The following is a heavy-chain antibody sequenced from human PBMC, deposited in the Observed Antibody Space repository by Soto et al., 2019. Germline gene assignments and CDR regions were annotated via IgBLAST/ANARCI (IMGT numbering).Heavy chain of an antibody. CDR1: GFHFSTYG. V-gene: IGHV3-30*18. CDR3: VKDRQYCSGCPCRRSFDS. J-gene: IGHJ4*02. D-gene: IGHD2-15*01. Sequence: QVQLVESGGGVVQPGRSLRLSCAASGFHFSTYGMHWVRQAPGKGLEWVTFISYDGSTQYYADSVKGRFTVSRDNPKNTVSLQMNSLRPEDTAVYYCVKDRQYCSGCPCRRSFDSWGQGNLVTVSS. CDR2: ISYDGSTQ.